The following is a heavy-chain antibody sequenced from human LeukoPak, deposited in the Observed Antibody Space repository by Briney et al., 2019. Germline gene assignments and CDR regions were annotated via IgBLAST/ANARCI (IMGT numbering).Heavy chain of an antibody. V-gene: IGHV4-34*01. J-gene: IGHJ4*02. CDR3: ARRTFHSVLRYFAWLSPGRFYF. Sequence: SETLSLTCAVYGRSFSGFYWRWIRHPPGEGLECIGEINHSVSKNFNPALKRRCTITVSTTNNQFSLMLSSMTAADTAVYYCARRTFHSVLRYFAWLSPGRFYFWGWGTLITVSS. CDR2: INHSVSK. CDR1: GRSFSGFY. D-gene: IGHD3-9*01.